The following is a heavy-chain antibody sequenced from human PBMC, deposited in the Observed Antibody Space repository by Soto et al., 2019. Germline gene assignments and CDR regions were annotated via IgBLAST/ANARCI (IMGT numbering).Heavy chain of an antibody. CDR3: ARPPHGMDV. J-gene: IGHJ6*02. Sequence: GGSLRLSCAASGFTLSSFWMTWVRQAPGKGLEWVASIKQDGSEKYYLDSVKGRFTISRDNAKNTLYLQMNSLRVEDTAVYYCARPPHGMDVWGQGTTVTGSS. V-gene: IGHV3-7*03. CDR2: IKQDGSEK. CDR1: GFTLSSFW.